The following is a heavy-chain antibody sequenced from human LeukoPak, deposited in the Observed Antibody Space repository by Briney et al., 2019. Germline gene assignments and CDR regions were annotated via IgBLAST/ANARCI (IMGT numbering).Heavy chain of an antibody. CDR3: AKVCSGGSCYSGYYYYMDV. D-gene: IGHD2-15*01. J-gene: IGHJ6*03. Sequence: PGGSLRLSCAASGFTFSSYAMHWVRQAPGKGLERVAVISYDGSNKYYADSVKGRFTISRDNSKNTLYLQMNSLRAEDTAVYYCAKVCSGGSCYSGYYYYMDVWGKGTTVTISS. V-gene: IGHV3-30*04. CDR2: ISYDGSNK. CDR1: GFTFSSYA.